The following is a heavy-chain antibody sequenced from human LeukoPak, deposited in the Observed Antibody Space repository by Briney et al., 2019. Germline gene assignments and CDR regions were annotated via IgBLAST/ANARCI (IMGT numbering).Heavy chain of an antibody. CDR1: GFTFSTYG. D-gene: IGHD6-19*01. J-gene: IGHJ4*02. CDR2: IRGSGIST. V-gene: IGHV3-23*01. CDR3: AKMPESSGWCNFDT. Sequence: TGGSLRLSCAASGFTFSTYGMSWARQARGKGLEWVSDIRGSGISTYYTDSVKGRFTISRDNSKNTLYLQMNSLRAEDTAVYYCAKMPESSGWCNFDTWGQGTLFTVSP.